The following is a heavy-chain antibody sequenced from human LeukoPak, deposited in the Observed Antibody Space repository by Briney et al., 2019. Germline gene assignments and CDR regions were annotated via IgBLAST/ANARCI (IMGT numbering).Heavy chain of an antibody. V-gene: IGHV1-46*01. J-gene: IGHJ4*02. CDR3: ARAVEQWLEFDY. CDR1: GYTFTNYY. Sequence: GASVKVSCKASGYTFTNYYMHWVRQAPGQGLEWMGIINPSGGTTTYAQKFQGRLTMTRDTSTSTVYMELSSLRSEDTAVYYCARAVEQWLEFDYWGQGTLVTVSS. CDR2: INPSGGTT. D-gene: IGHD6-19*01.